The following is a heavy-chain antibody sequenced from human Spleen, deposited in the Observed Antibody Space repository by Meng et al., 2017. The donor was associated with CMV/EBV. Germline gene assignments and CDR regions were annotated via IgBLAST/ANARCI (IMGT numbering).Heavy chain of an antibody. V-gene: IGHV1-18*01. CDR3: ARGPPVAAVAFDI. CDR2: SSAYNGNT. J-gene: IGHJ3*02. D-gene: IGHD6-19*01. Sequence: ASVKVSCQASGYTFTSSGISWVRQAPGQGLEWMGWSSAYNGNTNFAQKFQGRVTMTTDTSTSTAYMDLRSLRPDDTAVYYCARGPPVAAVAFDIWGQGTMVTVSS. CDR1: GYTFTSSG.